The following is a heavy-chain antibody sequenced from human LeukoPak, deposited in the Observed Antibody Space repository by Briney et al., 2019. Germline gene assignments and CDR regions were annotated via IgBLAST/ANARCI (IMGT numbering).Heavy chain of an antibody. Sequence: GGSLRLSCTTSGFTFSTYWMSWVRQAPGKELEWVANIKQDGTENYYVDSVKGRFTISRDNSKNTLYLQMNSLRAEDTAVYYCARLVTIFGVVPPQHWGQGTLVTVSS. CDR1: GFTFSTYW. D-gene: IGHD3-3*01. J-gene: IGHJ1*01. CDR3: ARLVTIFGVVPPQH. CDR2: IKQDGTEN. V-gene: IGHV3-7*01.